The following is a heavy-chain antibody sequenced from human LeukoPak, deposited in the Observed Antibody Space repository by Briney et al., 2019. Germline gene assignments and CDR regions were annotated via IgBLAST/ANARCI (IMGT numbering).Heavy chain of an antibody. V-gene: IGHV4-38-2*02. CDR2: IYHSGST. CDR1: GYSISSGYY. J-gene: IGHJ3*02. Sequence: PSETLSLTCTVSGYSISSGYYWGWIRQPPGKGLEWIGSIYHSGSTYYNPSLKSRVTISVDTSKNQFSLKLSSVTAADTAVYYCARGSREWELLFAFDIWGQGTMVTVSS. CDR3: ARGSREWELLFAFDI. D-gene: IGHD1-26*01.